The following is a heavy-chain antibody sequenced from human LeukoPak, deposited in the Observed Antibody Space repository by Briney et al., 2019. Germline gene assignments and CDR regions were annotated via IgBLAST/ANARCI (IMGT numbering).Heavy chain of an antibody. CDR3: ASTRGLWSLYYFDY. CDR2: IKQDGSEK. CDR1: GFTFSNYW. J-gene: IGHJ4*02. V-gene: IGHV3-7*01. Sequence: PGGSLRLSCAASGFTFSNYWMSWVRQAPGKGLEWVANIKQDGSEKYYVDSVKGRFTISRDNAKNSLYLQMNSLRAEDTAVYYCASTRGLWSLYYFDYWGQGTLVTVSS. D-gene: IGHD5-18*01.